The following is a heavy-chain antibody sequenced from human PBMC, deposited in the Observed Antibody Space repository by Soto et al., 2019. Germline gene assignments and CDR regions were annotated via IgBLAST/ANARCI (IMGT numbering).Heavy chain of an antibody. V-gene: IGHV1-24*01. J-gene: IGHJ6*02. CDR1: GYTLTELS. Sequence: GASVKVSCKVSGYTLTELSMHRVRQAPGKGLEWMGGFDPEDGETIYAQKFQGRVTMTEDTSTDTAYMELSSLKASDTAMYYCARLSAYSSGWDYGMDVWGQGTTVTVSS. CDR3: ARLSAYSSGWDYGMDV. D-gene: IGHD6-19*01. CDR2: FDPEDGET.